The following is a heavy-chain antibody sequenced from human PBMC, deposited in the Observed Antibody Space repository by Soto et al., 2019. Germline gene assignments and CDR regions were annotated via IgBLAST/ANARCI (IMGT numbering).Heavy chain of an antibody. V-gene: IGHV1-18*01. J-gene: IGHJ5*02. D-gene: IGHD2-21*02. CDR1: GYIFTKYG. CDR3: ARLQLGGDRMLNWFDP. Sequence: VQVVQSGPELKKPGASVKVSCKAQGYIFTKYGIGWVRQAPGHGLEWMGLINVYNGDRKVAQKFQDRVSMTTDTGTDTAYMELKSLRSGDTAVYYCARLQLGGDRMLNWFDPWGQGTLVTVSS. CDR2: INVYNGDR.